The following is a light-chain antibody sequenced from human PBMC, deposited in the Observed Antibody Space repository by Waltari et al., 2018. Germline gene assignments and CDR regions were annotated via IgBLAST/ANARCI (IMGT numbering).Light chain of an antibody. J-gene: IGKJ1*01. CDR3: LQDYTFPFT. V-gene: IGKV1-6*01. CDR2: ATS. Sequence: AIQMTQSPSSLSASVGDRVTITCRVSQGIRSDLGWYQQKPGRAPKLLIYATSYLQDGVPPRFSGSGSGADFTLTISSLQPDDFATYYCLQDYTFPFTFGQGTRVEV. CDR1: QGIRSD.